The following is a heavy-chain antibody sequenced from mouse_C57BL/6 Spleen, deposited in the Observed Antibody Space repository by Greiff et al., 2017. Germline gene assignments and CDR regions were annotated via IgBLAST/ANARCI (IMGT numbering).Heavy chain of an antibody. CDR2: IRSKSNNYAT. CDR1: GFSFTTYA. J-gene: IGHJ2*01. V-gene: IGHV10-1*01. Sequence: EVMLVESGGGLVQPKGSLELSCAASGFSFTTYAMNWVRQAPGKGLEWVARIRSKSNNYATYYADSVQDRFTISSDDSESMLYLQMNNEKTEDTAMYYCVSDYYFDYWGQGTTLTVSS. CDR3: VSDYYFDY. D-gene: IGHD2-4*01.